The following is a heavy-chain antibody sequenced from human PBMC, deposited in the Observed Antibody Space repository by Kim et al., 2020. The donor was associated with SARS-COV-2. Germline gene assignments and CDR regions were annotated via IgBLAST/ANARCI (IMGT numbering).Heavy chain of an antibody. Sequence: SETLSLTCTVSGGSIISRSYYWGGICQFPGKGLEWIGSIYYSGTTYYNSSLKSRVTISVDTSKNRFSLKLSSVTAADTAVYYCARPNLLNYYYSTGCWFDPWRQGTLDTVSS. D-gene: IGHD3-22*01. V-gene: IGHV4-39*01. CDR1: GGSIISRSYY. J-gene: IGHJ5*02. CDR3: ARPNLLNYYYSTGCWFDP. CDR2: IYYSGTT.